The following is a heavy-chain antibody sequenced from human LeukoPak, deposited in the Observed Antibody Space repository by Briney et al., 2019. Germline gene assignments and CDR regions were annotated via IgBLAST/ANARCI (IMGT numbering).Heavy chain of an antibody. D-gene: IGHD1-14*01. CDR1: GGSISSYY. J-gene: IGHJ6*02. CDR2: IYYSGST. CDR3: ARDHAGGYYYYGMDV. V-gene: IGHV4-59*01. Sequence: PSETLSLTCTVSGGSISSYYWSWIRQPPGKGLEWIGYIYYSGSTNYNPSLKSRVTISVDTSKNQFSLRLSSVTAADTAVYYCARDHAGGYYYYGMDVWGQGTTVTVSS.